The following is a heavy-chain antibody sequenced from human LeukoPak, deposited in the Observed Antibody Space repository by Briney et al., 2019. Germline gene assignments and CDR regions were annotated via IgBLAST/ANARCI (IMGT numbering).Heavy chain of an antibody. D-gene: IGHD5-24*01. Sequence: GEPLKISCKASGYTFTNYWISWVRQMHGKGLEWMGRIVPIDSYTTYSPSCEGHVTMSGDKSISSAFLQWNSLKASDSAMYYCARPGGGGRDRLAFDIWGQGTMVTVSS. CDR3: ARPGGGGRDRLAFDI. CDR2: IVPIDSYT. J-gene: IGHJ3*02. V-gene: IGHV5-10-1*01. CDR1: GYTFTNYW.